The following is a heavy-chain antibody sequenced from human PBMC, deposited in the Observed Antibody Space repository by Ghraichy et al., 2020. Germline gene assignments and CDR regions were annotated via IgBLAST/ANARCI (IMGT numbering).Heavy chain of an antibody. CDR3: ARLRSSPNRGWFDP. D-gene: IGHD1-14*01. J-gene: IGHJ5*02. CDR2: ISSSGFTI. V-gene: IGHV3-11*01. Sequence: GGSLRLSCAASGFTFSDYYMSWIRQAPGKGLEWISYISSSGFTIYYADSLKGRFTISRDNAKNSLYLQMNSLRAEDTAVYYCARLRSSPNRGWFDPWGQGTLVTVSS. CDR1: GFTFSDYY.